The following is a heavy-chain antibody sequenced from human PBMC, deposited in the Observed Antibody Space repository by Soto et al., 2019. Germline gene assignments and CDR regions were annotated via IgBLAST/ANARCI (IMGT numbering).Heavy chain of an antibody. J-gene: IGHJ6*02. V-gene: IGHV4-39*01. CDR1: GGSISSSSYY. D-gene: IGHD2-15*01. CDR3: NTFYCSGGSCYKPLTYYYYGMDV. CDR2: IYYSGST. Sequence: SETLSLTCTVSGGSISSSSYYWGWIRQPPGKGLEWIGSIYYSGSTYYNPSLKSRVTISVDTSKNQFSLKLSSVTAADTAVYYCNTFYCSGGSCYKPLTYYYYGMDVWGQGTTVTVSS.